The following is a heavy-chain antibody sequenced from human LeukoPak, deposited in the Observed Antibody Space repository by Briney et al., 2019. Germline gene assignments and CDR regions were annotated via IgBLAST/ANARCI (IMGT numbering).Heavy chain of an antibody. J-gene: IGHJ4*02. D-gene: IGHD4-17*01. CDR3: AKALYGDYGRFDY. V-gene: IGHV3-48*01. Sequence: GGSLRLSCAASGFTFSSYSMNWVRQAPGKGLEWVSYISSSSSTIYYADSVKGRFTISRDNSKNTLYLQMNSLRAEDTAVYYCAKALYGDYGRFDYWGQGTLVTVSS. CDR2: ISSSSSTI. CDR1: GFTFSSYS.